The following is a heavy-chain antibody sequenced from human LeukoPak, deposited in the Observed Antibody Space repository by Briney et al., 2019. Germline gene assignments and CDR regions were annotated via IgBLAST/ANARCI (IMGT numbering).Heavy chain of an antibody. J-gene: IGHJ3*02. Sequence: RASVKVSCKASGGTFSSYAISWVRQAPGQGLEWMGRIIPILDIENYARKFQGRVMITADKSTSTAYMELSSLRSEDTAVYYCARDQGGGVDAFDIWGQGTMVTVSS. CDR2: IIPILDIE. CDR1: GGTFSSYA. D-gene: IGHD2-8*01. CDR3: ARDQGGGVDAFDI. V-gene: IGHV1-69*04.